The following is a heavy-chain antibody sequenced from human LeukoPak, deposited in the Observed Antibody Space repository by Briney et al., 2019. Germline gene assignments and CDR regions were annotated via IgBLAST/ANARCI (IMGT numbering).Heavy chain of an antibody. V-gene: IGHV4-4*07. CDR1: GGSISSYY. CDR3: ARDHAVTTAYYYYFYGMDV. J-gene: IGHJ6*02. D-gene: IGHD4-17*01. CDR2: IYTSGST. Sequence: SETLSLTCTVSGGSISSYYWSWIRQPAGKGLEWIWRIYTSGSTNYNPSLKSRLPMAVDTSKNQVSLKLSSVTAADPAVYYCARDHAVTTAYYYYFYGMDVWGQGTTVTVSS.